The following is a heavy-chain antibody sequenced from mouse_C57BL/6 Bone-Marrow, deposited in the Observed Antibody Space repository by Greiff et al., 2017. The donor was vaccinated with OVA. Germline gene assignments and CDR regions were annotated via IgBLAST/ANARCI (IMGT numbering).Heavy chain of an antibody. CDR1: GYAFTNYL. Sequence: VQLVESGAELVRPGTSVKVSCKASGYAFTNYLIEWVKQRPGQGLEWIGVINPGSGGTNYNEKFKGKATLTADKSSSTAYMQLSSLTSEDSAVYFCARWIELTGTGEFAYWGQGTLVTVSA. CDR3: ARWIELTGTGEFAY. D-gene: IGHD4-1*01. V-gene: IGHV1-54*01. CDR2: INPGSGGT. J-gene: IGHJ3*01.